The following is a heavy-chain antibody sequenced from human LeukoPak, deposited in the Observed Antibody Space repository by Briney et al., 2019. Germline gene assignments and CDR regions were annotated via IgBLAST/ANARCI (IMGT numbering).Heavy chain of an antibody. CDR3: ASVEYSSGWYGWFDP. CDR1: GGSFSGYY. Sequence: ASETLSLTCAVYGGSFSGYYWSWIRQPPGKGLEWIGEINHSGSTNYNPSLKSRVTISVDTSKNQFSLKLSSVTAADTAVYYCASVEYSSGWYGWFDPWGQGTLVTVPS. J-gene: IGHJ5*02. CDR2: INHSGST. D-gene: IGHD6-19*01. V-gene: IGHV4-34*01.